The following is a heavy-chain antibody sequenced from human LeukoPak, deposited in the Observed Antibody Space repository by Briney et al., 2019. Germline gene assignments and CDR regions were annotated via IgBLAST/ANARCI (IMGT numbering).Heavy chain of an antibody. CDR1: GFTFSAYS. V-gene: IGHV3-48*01. CDR3: ARDYKYAFDN. CDR2: IGISSGNT. D-gene: IGHD5-24*01. Sequence: GGSLRLSCAASGFTFSAYSMNWVRQAPGKGLEWISYIGISSGNTKYADSVKGRFTISGDKAKNTLYLQMNSPRVEDTAVYYCARDYKYAFDNWGQGTLVTVSS. J-gene: IGHJ4*02.